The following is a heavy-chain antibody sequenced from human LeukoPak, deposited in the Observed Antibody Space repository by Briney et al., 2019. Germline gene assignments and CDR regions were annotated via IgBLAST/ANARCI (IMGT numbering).Heavy chain of an antibody. CDR1: GYMFTGFF. D-gene: IGHD3-10*01. CDR2: VSPNNGGT. V-gene: IGHV1-2*02. Sequence: ASVKVSCKTSGYMFTGFFIHWVRQAPGQGLEWMGSVSPNNGGTSYAQKFQGRVNMTSDTSTRTAYLQLCGLRFDDTAVYYCASLLWFGDFDYWGQGTPVTVSS. J-gene: IGHJ4*02. CDR3: ASLLWFGDFDY.